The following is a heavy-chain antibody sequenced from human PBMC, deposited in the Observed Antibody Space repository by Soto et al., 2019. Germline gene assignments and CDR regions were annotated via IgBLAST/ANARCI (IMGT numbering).Heavy chain of an antibody. Sequence: GGSLRLSCAASGFTFSSYGMHWVCQAPGKGLEWVAVIWYDGSNKYYADSVKGRFTISRDNSKNTLYLQMNSLRAEDTAVYYCARGQDYYDSTTADYWGQGTLVTVSS. CDR3: ARGQDYYDSTTADY. CDR2: IWYDGSNK. J-gene: IGHJ4*02. CDR1: GFTFSSYG. V-gene: IGHV3-33*01. D-gene: IGHD3-22*01.